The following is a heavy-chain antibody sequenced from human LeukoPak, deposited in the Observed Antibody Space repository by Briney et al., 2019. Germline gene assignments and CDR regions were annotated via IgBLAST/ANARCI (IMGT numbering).Heavy chain of an antibody. CDR1: GFTVSVDY. CDR3: AREGGYVFDY. Sequence: PGGSLRLSCAASGFTVSVDYMSWVRQAPGKGLEWVSVIYSGGSTDYADSVKGRFTISRDNSKNTVYLQMNSLRPEDTAMYYCAREGGYVFDYWGQGTLVTVSS. V-gene: IGHV3-53*01. D-gene: IGHD5-12*01. J-gene: IGHJ4*02. CDR2: IYSGGST.